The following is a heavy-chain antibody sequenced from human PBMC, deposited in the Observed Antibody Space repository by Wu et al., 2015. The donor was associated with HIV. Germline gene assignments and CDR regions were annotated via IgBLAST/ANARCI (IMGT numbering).Heavy chain of an antibody. CDR2: IIPIFGTA. J-gene: IGHJ5*02. Sequence: QVQLVQSGAEVKKPGSSVKVSCKASGGTSSNNYAISWVRQAPGQGLEWMGRIIPIFGTANYAQKFQGRVTITADESTSTAYMELSSLRSEDTAVYYCAGTPHYYDSSPHGWFDPWGQGTLVTVSS. CDR3: AGTPHYYDSSPHGWFDP. D-gene: IGHD3-22*01. V-gene: IGHV1-69*13. CDR1: GGTSSNNYA.